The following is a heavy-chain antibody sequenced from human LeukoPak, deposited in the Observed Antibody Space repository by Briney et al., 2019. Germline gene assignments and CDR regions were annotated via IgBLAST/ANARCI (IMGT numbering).Heavy chain of an antibody. CDR1: GGSISSSGYY. Sequence: SQTLSLTCTVSGGSISSSGYYWSWIRQHPGKGLEWIGYIYYSGSTYYNPSLKSRVTISVDTSKNQFSLKLSSVTAADTAVYYCARVSGDYVDYWGQGTLVTVSS. J-gene: IGHJ4*02. CDR3: ARVSGDYVDY. CDR2: IYYSGST. D-gene: IGHD4-17*01. V-gene: IGHV4-31*03.